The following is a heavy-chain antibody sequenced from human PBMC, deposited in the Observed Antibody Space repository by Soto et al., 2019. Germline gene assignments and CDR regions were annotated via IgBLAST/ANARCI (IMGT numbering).Heavy chain of an antibody. V-gene: IGHV4-59*01. J-gene: IGHJ4*01. Sequence: PSETLSLTCTVSGDSFSSYYWSWIRQPPGKGLEWIGYIFHTGSSVSNPSLKSRVTMSVDMSKKEFSLKLTSVTAADTALYYCARTTTLENYFDYWGHGTLVTVSS. CDR2: IFHTGSS. D-gene: IGHD1-1*01. CDR3: ARTTTLENYFDY. CDR1: GDSFSSYY.